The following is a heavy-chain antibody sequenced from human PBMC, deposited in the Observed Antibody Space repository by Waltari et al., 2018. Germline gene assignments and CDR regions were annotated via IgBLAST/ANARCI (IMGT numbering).Heavy chain of an antibody. Sequence: EVQLVESGGGPVKPGGSLRLSCAACGFVFSDLNMIWVRQAPGKGLEWVSFISRSGSNIYYADSVKGRFTISRDNDKNTLFLQMDSLTAEDTAVYYCARDVGLGKPDYWGQGTLVTVSS. V-gene: IGHV3-21*06. J-gene: IGHJ4*02. CDR3: ARDVGLGKPDY. CDR1: GFVFSDLN. CDR2: ISRSGSNI. D-gene: IGHD7-27*01.